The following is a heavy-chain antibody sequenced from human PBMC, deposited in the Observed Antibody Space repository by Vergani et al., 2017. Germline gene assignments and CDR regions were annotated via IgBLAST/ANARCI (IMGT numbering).Heavy chain of an antibody. Sequence: VQLVESGGGLVKPGGSLRLSCAASGFTFSDFSMSWVRQAPGKGLGWVAFIGSSGPYINYADSVKGRFIISIDNNNNSLFLQLRSLSAEDAAVYYCARDCTSDGCPDNYGMDFWGEGATVTVSS. CDR2: IGSSGPYI. CDR3: ARDCTSDGCPDNYGMDF. D-gene: IGHD2-8*02. CDR1: GFTFSDFS. V-gene: IGHV3-21*06. J-gene: IGHJ6*04.